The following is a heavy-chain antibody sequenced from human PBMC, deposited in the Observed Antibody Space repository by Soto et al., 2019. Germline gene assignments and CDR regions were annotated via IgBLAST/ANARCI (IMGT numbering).Heavy chain of an antibody. V-gene: IGHV4-31*02. CDR2: IYYSGST. Sequence: TSETLSLTXTVSGGSISSGGYYWSWIRQHPGKGLEWIGYIYYSGSTYYNPSLKSRVTISVDTSKNQFSLKLSSVTAADTAVYYCASSYDSRRGYLYYFDYWGQGTLVTVSS. J-gene: IGHJ4*02. CDR1: GGSISSGGYY. D-gene: IGHD3-22*01. CDR3: ASSYDSRRGYLYYFDY.